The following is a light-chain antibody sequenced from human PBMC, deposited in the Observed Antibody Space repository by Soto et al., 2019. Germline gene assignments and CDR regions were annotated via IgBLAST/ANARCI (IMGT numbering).Light chain of an antibody. CDR2: GAS. J-gene: IGKJ1*01. CDR3: QHYNSYSEA. V-gene: IGKV1-5*01. CDR1: QSISGS. Sequence: DIQMTQSPSSLSASVGGRVTVACRASQSISGSLNWYQQKPGKAPKLLIYGASTLQSGVPSRFSGSGSGTEFTLTISSLQPDDFATYYCQHYNSYSEAFGQGTKVDIK.